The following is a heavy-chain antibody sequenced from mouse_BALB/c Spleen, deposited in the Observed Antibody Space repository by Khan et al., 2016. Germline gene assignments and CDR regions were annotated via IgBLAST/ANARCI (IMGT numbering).Heavy chain of an antibody. D-gene: IGHD2-1*01. CDR2: ISSGGST. CDR1: GFTFSSYA. J-gene: IGHJ2*01. CDR3: AREDYGNYGDYFDY. Sequence: EVQLVESGGGLVKPGGSLKLSCAASGFTFSSYAMSWVRQTPEKRLEWVASISSGGSTYYPDSVKGRFIISRDNARTILNLQLSSLRSEAPGMYFCAREDYGNYGDYFDYWGQGTTLTVSA. V-gene: IGHV5-6-5*01.